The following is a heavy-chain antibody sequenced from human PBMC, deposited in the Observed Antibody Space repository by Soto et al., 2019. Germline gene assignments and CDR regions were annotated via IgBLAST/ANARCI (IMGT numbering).Heavy chain of an antibody. CDR3: ARGGNRYSNVASGVGGFDF. V-gene: IGHV4-59*13. D-gene: IGHD5-12*01. J-gene: IGHJ4*02. CDR2: VYHTGAT. Sequence: PSETLSLTCTVSGTSISSSCWSWIRQSPERGLEWIAYVYHTGATNYNPSLKSRVTISLDTSKGQFSLNLTSPTTADTAVYFCARGGNRYSNVASGVGGFDFWGQGSLVTVSS. CDR1: GTSISSSC.